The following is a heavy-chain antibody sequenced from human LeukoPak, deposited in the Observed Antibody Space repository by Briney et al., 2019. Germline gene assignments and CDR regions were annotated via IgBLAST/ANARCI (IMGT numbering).Heavy chain of an antibody. Sequence: ASVKVSCKASGYTFTSYGISWVRQAPGQGLEWMGWISAYNGNTNYAQKLQGRVTMTTDTSTSTAYMELRSLRSDDTAVYYCARACGSTSCYRRDRYGMDVWGQGTTVTVSS. CDR3: ARACGSTSCYRRDRYGMDV. D-gene: IGHD2-2*01. CDR1: GYTFTSYG. CDR2: ISAYNGNT. V-gene: IGHV1-18*01. J-gene: IGHJ6*02.